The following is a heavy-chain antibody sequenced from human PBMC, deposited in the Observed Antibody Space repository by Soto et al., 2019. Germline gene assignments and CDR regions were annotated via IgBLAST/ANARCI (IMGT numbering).Heavy chain of an antibody. CDR3: AKAYFDILTGYFGDY. CDR2: MSNSGSRT. J-gene: IGHJ4*02. V-gene: IGHV3-23*01. Sequence: VQLLESGGGLVQPGGSLRLSCAAAGFTFSNYAMSWVRQAPGKGLEWVSGMSNSGSRTYYADSVKGRFIMARDNSKNTLYLQMNSLRPEDTAVYYCAKAYFDILTGYFGDYWGQGTLVSVSS. D-gene: IGHD3-9*01. CDR1: GFTFSNYA.